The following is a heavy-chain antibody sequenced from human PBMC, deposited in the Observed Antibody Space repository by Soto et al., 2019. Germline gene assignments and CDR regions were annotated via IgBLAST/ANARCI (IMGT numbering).Heavy chain of an antibody. CDR2: IYYSGST. CDR1: GGSISSCGYY. J-gene: IGHJ6*02. Sequence: SETLSLTCTVSGGSISSCGYYWSWIRQHPVKGLEWIGYIYYSGSTYYNPSLKSRVTISVDTSKNQFSLKLSSVTAADTAVYYCARDWDIAAAGTGGMDVWGQGTTVTVSS. V-gene: IGHV4-31*03. D-gene: IGHD6-13*01. CDR3: ARDWDIAAAGTGGMDV.